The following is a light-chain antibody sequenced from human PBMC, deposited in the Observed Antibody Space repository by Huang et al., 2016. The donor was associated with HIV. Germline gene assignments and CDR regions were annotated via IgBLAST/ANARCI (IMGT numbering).Light chain of an antibody. Sequence: DIQMTQSPSSLLASVGDRISITCRASQTISTFLNWYQQKPGKAPKLLIYASSNLQSGVSSRFSGTGSGTRFTLTVTGLLPDDCATYFCQQTSSVHLTFGGGTKVEMK. CDR3: QQTSSVHLT. J-gene: IGKJ4*01. V-gene: IGKV1-39*01. CDR2: ASS. CDR1: QTISTF.